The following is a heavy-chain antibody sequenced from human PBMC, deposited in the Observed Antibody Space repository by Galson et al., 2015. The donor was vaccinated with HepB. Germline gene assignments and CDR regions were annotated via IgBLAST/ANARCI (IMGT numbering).Heavy chain of an antibody. V-gene: IGHV3-53*04. CDR1: GFTVSSNY. Sequence: SLRLSCAASGFTVSSNYMSWVRQAPGKGLEWVSVIYSGGSTYYADSVKGRFTISRRNSKNTLYLQMNSLRAEDTAVYYCARGSLLRAFDIWGQGTMVTVSS. CDR2: IYSGGST. CDR3: ARGSLLRAFDI. D-gene: IGHD3-10*01. J-gene: IGHJ3*02.